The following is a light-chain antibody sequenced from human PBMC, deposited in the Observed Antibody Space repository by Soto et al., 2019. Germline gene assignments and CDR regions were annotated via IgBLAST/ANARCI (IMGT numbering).Light chain of an antibody. J-gene: IGKJ1*01. CDR2: ATF. CDR3: QHHGSSLTWT. CDR1: QSVSSSY. V-gene: IGKV3-20*01. Sequence: EIVLPQSPGTLSLSPGERATLSCRASQSVSSSYLAWYQQKPGQAPRLLVYATFSRSTGISDRFTGRGSGTGFTLTISSLEPEDSAVYYCQHHGSSLTWTFGQVTKVEI.